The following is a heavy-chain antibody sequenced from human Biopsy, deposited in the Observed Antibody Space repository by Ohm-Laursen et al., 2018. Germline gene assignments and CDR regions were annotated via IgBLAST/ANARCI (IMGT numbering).Heavy chain of an antibody. Sequence: ASVKVSCNASGYTLSTFGLNWVRQAPGLGLEWMGWISAYNGQTSYAPNFQGRLIMTTDTSTGTAYMELRSLRSDDTAMYYCARDSRNKCDLWGQGTLVSVSA. J-gene: IGHJ5*02. CDR3: ARDSRNKCDL. V-gene: IGHV1-18*01. D-gene: IGHD1/OR15-1a*01. CDR1: GYTLSTFG. CDR2: ISAYNGQT.